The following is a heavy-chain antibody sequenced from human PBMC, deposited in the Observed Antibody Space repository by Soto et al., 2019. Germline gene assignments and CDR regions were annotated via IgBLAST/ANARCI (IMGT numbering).Heavy chain of an antibody. J-gene: IGHJ6*02. D-gene: IGHD5-18*01. CDR1: GYSFYSHS. V-gene: IGHV1-18*01. CDR2: INADYGNT. Sequence: QAQLVQSGAEVRKPGASVKVSCKASGYSFYSHSISWVRQAPGQGLEWMGRINADYGNTQYAQKFRGRVTMTTDTSTTTVYMELTNLRSDDTAVYYCARYIQGDYYYDMDVWGQGTTVTDSS. CDR3: ARYIQGDYYYDMDV.